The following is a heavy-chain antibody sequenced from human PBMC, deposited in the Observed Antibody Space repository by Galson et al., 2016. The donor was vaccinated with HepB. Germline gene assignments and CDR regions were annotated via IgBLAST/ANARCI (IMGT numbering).Heavy chain of an antibody. J-gene: IGHJ4*02. Sequence: SLRLSCAGSGFTLSNSDMHWVRQAAGKGLEWVSGIGSADDTYYQGSVKGRFTISRDKAKNSLFLQMKSRSAGDTAVYYCVRGYMSSLGAFDYWGQGIPVTVSS. D-gene: IGHD6-13*01. CDR3: VRGYMSSLGAFDY. CDR2: IGSADDT. CDR1: GFTLSNSD. V-gene: IGHV3-13*01.